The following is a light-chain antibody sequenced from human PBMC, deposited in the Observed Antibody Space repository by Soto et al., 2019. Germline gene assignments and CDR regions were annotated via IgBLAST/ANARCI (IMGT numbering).Light chain of an antibody. V-gene: IGKV3-20*01. CDR2: GAS. J-gene: IGKJ2*01. Sequence: EIVLTQSPGTLSLSPGERATLSCRVSQSVSSSYLAWYQQKPGQAPRPLIYGASSRATGIPDRFSGSGSGTDFTLTISRLEPEDFAVYYCQQYGSSPPYTFGQGTKLEIK. CDR1: QSVSSSY. CDR3: QQYGSSPPYT.